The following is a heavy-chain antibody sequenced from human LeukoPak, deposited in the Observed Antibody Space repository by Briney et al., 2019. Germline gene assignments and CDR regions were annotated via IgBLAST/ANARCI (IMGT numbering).Heavy chain of an antibody. J-gene: IGHJ4*02. D-gene: IGHD6-13*01. CDR2: VYPSGSS. Sequence: SETLSLTCTVSGGSISDYYWSWIRQPAGKGLEWIGRVYPSGSSDYNPSLKSRLSMSIDTSKNQFSLNVTSVTAVDTAVYYCARAPEGSWFDFDSWGQGTLVTVSS. V-gene: IGHV4-4*07. CDR3: ARAPEGSWFDFDS. CDR1: GGSISDYY.